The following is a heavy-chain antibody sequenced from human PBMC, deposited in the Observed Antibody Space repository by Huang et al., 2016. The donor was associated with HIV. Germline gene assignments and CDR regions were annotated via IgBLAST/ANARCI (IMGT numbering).Heavy chain of an antibody. CDR2: KYDMTKWYN. J-gene: IGHJ4*02. V-gene: IGHV6-1*01. Sequence: QLQQSGPGLLKPSQTLSLTCAISEDSVSANSVTWNWIMQSPSRGLEWLGRKYDMTKWYNYYAESLKSRMTIDIDTSKNQFSLELKSVVPEDTAVYFCARGHDFYYDRRGYSFDYWGQGSLVTVSS. CDR3: ARGHDFYYDRRGYSFDY. D-gene: IGHD3-22*01. CDR1: EDSVSANSVT.